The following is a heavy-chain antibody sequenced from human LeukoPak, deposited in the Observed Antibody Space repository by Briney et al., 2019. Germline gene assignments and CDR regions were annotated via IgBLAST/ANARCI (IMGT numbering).Heavy chain of an antibody. J-gene: IGHJ4*02. V-gene: IGHV1-18*01. CDR1: GYTFTSYG. CDR3: ARGRYDFWSGYYSLGY. CDR2: ISAYNGNT. Sequence: ASVTVSFKASGYTFTSYGISWVRQAPGQGREWMGWISAYNGNTNYAQKLQGRVTMTTDTSTSTAYMELRSLRSDDTAVYYCARGRYDFWSGYYSLGYWGQGTLVTVSS. D-gene: IGHD3-3*01.